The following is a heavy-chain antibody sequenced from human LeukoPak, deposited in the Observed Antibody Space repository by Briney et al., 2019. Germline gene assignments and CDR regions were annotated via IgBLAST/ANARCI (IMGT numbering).Heavy chain of an antibody. V-gene: IGHV3-23*01. Sequence: GGSLRLSCALSRLTFRGYPMRGARHAPGRGLEWVSAISVSGGSTYNGDSGKGRFTISRDNSKNTLYLQTKSLRPEDRCVYFCAIVGDSRDYWGQGTLVTVSS. J-gene: IGHJ4*02. CDR2: ISVSGGST. D-gene: IGHD3-10*01. CDR1: RLTFRGYP. CDR3: AIVGDSRDY.